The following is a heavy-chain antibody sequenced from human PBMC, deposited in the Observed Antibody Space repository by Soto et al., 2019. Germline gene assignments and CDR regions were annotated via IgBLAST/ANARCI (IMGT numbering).Heavy chain of an antibody. CDR1: GGSISSYY. V-gene: IGHV4-59*08. D-gene: IGHD4-17*01. Sequence: QVQLQESGPGLVKPSETLSLTCTVSGGSISSYYWSWIRQPPGKGLEWIGYIYYSGSTNYNPSLKSRVTISVDTSKNQFSLKLSSVTAADTAVYYCARGLRGNDYWGQGTLVTVSS. CDR3: ARGLRGNDY. CDR2: IYYSGST. J-gene: IGHJ4*02.